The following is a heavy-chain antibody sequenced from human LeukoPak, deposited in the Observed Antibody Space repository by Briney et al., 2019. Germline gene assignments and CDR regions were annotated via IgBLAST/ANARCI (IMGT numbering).Heavy chain of an antibody. CDR3: ASYNQRLSSWFFDL. Sequence: GGSLRLSCAASGFTFSSYWMHWVRQAPGKGLVWVSRIKSDGTSTSYADSVKGRFTISRDNAKNTLYVQMNTLRAEDTALYYCASYNQRLSSWFFDLWGRGTLVTVSS. V-gene: IGHV3-74*01. D-gene: IGHD6-25*01. CDR2: IKSDGTST. J-gene: IGHJ2*01. CDR1: GFTFSSYW.